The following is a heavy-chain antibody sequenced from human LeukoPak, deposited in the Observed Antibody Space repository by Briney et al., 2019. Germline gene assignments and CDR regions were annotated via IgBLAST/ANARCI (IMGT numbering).Heavy chain of an antibody. J-gene: IGHJ4*02. Sequence: AGGSLRLSCAASGFTFSSYDMHWVRQATGKGLEWVSAIGTAGDTYHPGSVKGRFTISRENAKNSLYLQMNSLRAGDTAVYYCAKRGGTLYSGYYWGSFDYWGQGTLVTVSS. CDR3: AKRGGTLYSGYYWGSFDY. CDR1: GFTFSSYD. V-gene: IGHV3-13*01. D-gene: IGHD5-12*01. CDR2: IGTAGDT.